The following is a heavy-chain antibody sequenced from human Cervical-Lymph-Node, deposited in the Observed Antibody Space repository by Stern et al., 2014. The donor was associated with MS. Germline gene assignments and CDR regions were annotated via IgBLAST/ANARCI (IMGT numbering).Heavy chain of an antibody. Sequence: EVQLVESGGGLVPPGGSLRLSCAASGFIFSSYAIIWVRQAPGKGLEWISTISGDGDFTYYADSVKGRFTISRDNSKTTVVLQMHSLRAEDTAVYFCAKEYDSNAYYLNPGAFDHWGQGILVTVSP. CDR1: GFIFSSYA. CDR2: ISGDGDFT. D-gene: IGHD3-22*01. J-gene: IGHJ3*01. CDR3: AKEYDSNAYYLNPGAFDH. V-gene: IGHV3-23*04.